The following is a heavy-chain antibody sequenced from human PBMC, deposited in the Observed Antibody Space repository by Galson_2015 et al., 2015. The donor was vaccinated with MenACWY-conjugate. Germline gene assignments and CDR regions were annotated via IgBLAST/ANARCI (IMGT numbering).Heavy chain of an antibody. V-gene: IGHV3-23*01. D-gene: IGHD6-19*01. J-gene: IGHJ4*02. CDR2: ISSSGGRP. CDR1: GYTFSTYA. Sequence: SLRLSCAASGYTFSTYAMTWVRQAPGKGLEWASSISSSGGRPYYADSVKGRFTISRDNSKNTLYLQMNNLRAEDTALYYCAKDIAVDGMWYFDYWGQGTLVTVSS. CDR3: AKDIAVDGMWYFDY.